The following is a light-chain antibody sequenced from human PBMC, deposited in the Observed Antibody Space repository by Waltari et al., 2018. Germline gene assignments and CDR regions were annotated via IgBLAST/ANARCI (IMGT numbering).Light chain of an antibody. V-gene: IGLV1-44*01. J-gene: IGLJ2*01. CDR1: SSNIGSNT. Sequence: QSVLTQPPSASGTPGQRVTISCSGSSSNIGSNTVNWYQQLPGTAPKLLIYSNNHRPSGVPDRVSGSKSGTSASLAISGLQSEDEADYYCAAWDDSLNGPVFGGGTKLTVL. CDR3: AAWDDSLNGPV. CDR2: SNN.